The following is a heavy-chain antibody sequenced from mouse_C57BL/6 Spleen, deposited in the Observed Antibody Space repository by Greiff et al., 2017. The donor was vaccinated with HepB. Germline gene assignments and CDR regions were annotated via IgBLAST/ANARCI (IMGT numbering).Heavy chain of an antibody. Sequence: VMLVESGPGLVQPSQSLSITCTVSGFSFTSYGVHWVRQSPGKGLEWLGVIWSGGSTDYNAAFISRLSISKDNSKSQVFFKMNSLQADDTAIYYCARKAYYSPYYAMDYWGQGTSVTVSS. D-gene: IGHD2-12*01. CDR3: ARKAYYSPYYAMDY. V-gene: IGHV2-2*01. CDR1: GFSFTSYG. CDR2: IWSGGST. J-gene: IGHJ4*01.